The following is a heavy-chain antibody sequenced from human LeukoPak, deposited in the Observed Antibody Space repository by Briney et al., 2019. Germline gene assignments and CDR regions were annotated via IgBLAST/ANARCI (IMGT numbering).Heavy chain of an antibody. D-gene: IGHD6-19*01. V-gene: IGHV3-23*01. Sequence: GGSLILSCAASGFTFSSYAMSWVRQPPGKGLEWVSAISGSGGSTYYADSVKGRFTISRDNSKNTLYLQMNSLRAEDTAVYYCAKHTQWLVLFDYWGQGTLVTVSS. J-gene: IGHJ4*02. CDR2: ISGSGGST. CDR1: GFTFSSYA. CDR3: AKHTQWLVLFDY.